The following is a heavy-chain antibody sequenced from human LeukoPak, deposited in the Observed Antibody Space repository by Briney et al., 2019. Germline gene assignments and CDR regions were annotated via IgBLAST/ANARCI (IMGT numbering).Heavy chain of an antibody. V-gene: IGHV1-8*01. CDR1: GYAFTTHD. CDR2: MSPNSGDT. Sequence: ASVKVSCKASGYAFTTHDINWVRQATGQGLEWLGWMSPNSGDTGYAQKFQGRVTMTSDSSISTAYMELSSLRSEDTAIYYCVRTPPNWGFDYWGQGTLVTVSS. J-gene: IGHJ4*02. D-gene: IGHD7-27*01. CDR3: VRTPPNWGFDY.